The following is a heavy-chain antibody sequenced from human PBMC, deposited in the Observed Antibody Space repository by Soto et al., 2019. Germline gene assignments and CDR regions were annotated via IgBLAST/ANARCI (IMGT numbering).Heavy chain of an antibody. CDR3: ARGRAAACTEGWSDP. CDR1: GGSFSGYY. Sequence: SETLSLTCAVYGGSFSGYYWSWIRQPPGKGLEWIGEINYRGSTNYNPSLKSRVTVSVDTSKNQFSLQLTSVTAADTAVYLCARGRAAACTEGWSDPWGQGTLVTVSS. CDR2: INYRGST. D-gene: IGHD6-13*01. V-gene: IGHV4-34*01. J-gene: IGHJ5*02.